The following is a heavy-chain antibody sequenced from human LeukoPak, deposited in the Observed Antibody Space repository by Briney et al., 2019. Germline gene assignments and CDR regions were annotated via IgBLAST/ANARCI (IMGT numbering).Heavy chain of an antibody. CDR1: GFSFSSYA. Sequence: GGSLRLSCAASGFSFSSYAMHWVRQAPGKGLEWVAVIWYDGSRYYYADSVRGRFTISRDNSKNTLYLQVNSLRAEDTAVYYCATHHSGGLHWAFDIWGQGTMVTVSS. CDR2: IWYDGSRY. J-gene: IGHJ3*02. CDR3: ATHHSGGLHWAFDI. V-gene: IGHV3-33*01. D-gene: IGHD1-26*01.